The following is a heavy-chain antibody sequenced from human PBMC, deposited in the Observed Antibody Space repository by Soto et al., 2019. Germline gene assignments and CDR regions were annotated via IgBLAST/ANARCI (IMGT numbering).Heavy chain of an antibody. D-gene: IGHD6-19*01. J-gene: IGHJ4*02. CDR2: IYYSGRP. V-gene: IGHV4-59*08. CDR3: ARLWGWSVAH. Sequence: QVQLQESGPGLVTPSETLSLTCTVSGGSIRSYYWSWIRQPPGKGLEWIGYIYYSGRPNYNPSLKSRVTISVDTSKNQFALKLSSGTAADTAVYYCARLWGWSVAHWGQGNLVTVSS. CDR1: GGSIRSYY.